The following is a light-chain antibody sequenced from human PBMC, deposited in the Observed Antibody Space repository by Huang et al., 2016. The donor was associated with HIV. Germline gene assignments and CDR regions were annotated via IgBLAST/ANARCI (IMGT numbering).Light chain of an antibody. Sequence: VMTRSPATLSVSPGERATLSCRASQRVNNNLAWFQQNPGQAPRLLIYGASTRATGIPARFSGSGSGTEFTLTISSLQSEDLAVYYCQQYNNWPITFGPGTKVDVK. CDR2: GAS. CDR1: QRVNNN. CDR3: QQYNNWPIT. J-gene: IGKJ3*01. V-gene: IGKV3-15*01.